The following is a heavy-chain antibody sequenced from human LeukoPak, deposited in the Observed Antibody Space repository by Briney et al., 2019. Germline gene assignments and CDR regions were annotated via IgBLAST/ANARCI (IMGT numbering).Heavy chain of an antibody. CDR3: AKGPKQLLVRRSVWSYMDV. V-gene: IGHV3-30*18. CDR1: GFTFRSYG. CDR2: ISYDGSNK. J-gene: IGHJ6*03. Sequence: GGSLRLSCAVSGFTFRSYGMHWVRQAPDKGLEWVAVISYDGSNKYYADSVKGRFTISRDNSKNTLYLQMNSLRAEDTAVYYCAKGPKQLLVRRSVWSYMDVWGKGTTVTIS. D-gene: IGHD5/OR15-5a*01.